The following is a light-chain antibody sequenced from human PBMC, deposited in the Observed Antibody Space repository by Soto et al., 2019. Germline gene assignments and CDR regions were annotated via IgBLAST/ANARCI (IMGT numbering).Light chain of an antibody. CDR3: ISHSDSNTYVV. J-gene: IGLJ2*01. CDR2: EVS. Sequence: QSALTQPASVSGSPGQSITISCTGTSSDVGGYNYVSWYQHHPGEAPKLMIYEVSNRPSGVSNRFSGSKSGNTASLTISGLQAEDEADYYCISHSDSNTYVVLGGGTKVTVL. CDR1: SSDVGGYNY. V-gene: IGLV2-14*01.